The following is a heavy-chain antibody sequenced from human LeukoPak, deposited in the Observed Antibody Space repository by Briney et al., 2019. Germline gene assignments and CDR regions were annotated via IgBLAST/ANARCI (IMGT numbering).Heavy chain of an antibody. CDR2: ISPYDGDT. J-gene: IGHJ5*02. Sequence: GASVKLSCKASGYTFAIYGISWVRQAPGQGLEWMAWISPYDGDTNYAQNFEGRVTMTTETSTSTAYMELRSLRSDDTAIYYCARDYCTRGGDCYNADLFDPWGQGTLVTVSS. D-gene: IGHD2-21*02. CDR3: ARDYCTRGGDCYNADLFDP. CDR1: GYTFAIYG. V-gene: IGHV1-18*01.